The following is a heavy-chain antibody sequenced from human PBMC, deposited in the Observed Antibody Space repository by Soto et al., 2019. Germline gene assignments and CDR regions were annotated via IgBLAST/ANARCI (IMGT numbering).Heavy chain of an antibody. J-gene: IGHJ1*01. Sequence: KTSETLSLTCTVSGGSMRNYFWTWIRPPPGKGLEWIGYIHYSGTTSFFPSYNPSLRSRVTISEDTSKNQFSLKLLSVTTADTAVYFCAAGEASSRNHAPYYVGVWGQGTLVTV. CDR3: AAGEASSRNHAPYYVGV. D-gene: IGHD6-13*01. CDR2: IHYSGTT. V-gene: IGHV4-59*01. CDR1: GGSMRNYF.